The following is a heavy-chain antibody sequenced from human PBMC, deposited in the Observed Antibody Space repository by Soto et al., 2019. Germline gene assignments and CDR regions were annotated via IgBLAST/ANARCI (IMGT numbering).Heavy chain of an antibody. Sequence: VRLLESGGGLAQPGGSRRLSCAASGFTFSSSAMNWVRQAPGKGLEWVSSIRVGGGDTFYADSVRGRFTVSRDISRNTLYLQMNSLRAEDTAIYYCAKCSVGTVRTSCWCNCFDPWGQGTMVTVSS. CDR1: GFTFSSSA. CDR2: IRVGGGDT. V-gene: IGHV3-23*01. CDR3: AKCSVGTVRTSCWCNCFDP. J-gene: IGHJ5*02. D-gene: IGHD2-2*01.